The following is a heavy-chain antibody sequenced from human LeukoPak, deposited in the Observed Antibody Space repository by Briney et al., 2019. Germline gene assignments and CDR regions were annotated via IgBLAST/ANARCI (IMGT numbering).Heavy chain of an antibody. CDR3: ARDADSSSWSMYYYYGMDV. CDR2: ISSSSSYI. CDR1: GFTFSSYS. J-gene: IGHJ6*02. D-gene: IGHD6-13*01. Sequence: GGSLRLSCAASGFTFSSYSMNWVRQAPGKGLEWVSSISSSSSYIYYADSMKGRFTISRDNAKNSLYLQINSLRAEDTAVYYCARDADSSSWSMYYYYGMDVWGQGTTVTVSS. V-gene: IGHV3-21*01.